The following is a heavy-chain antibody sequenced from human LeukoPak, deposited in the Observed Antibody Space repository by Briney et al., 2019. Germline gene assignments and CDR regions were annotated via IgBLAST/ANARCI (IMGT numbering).Heavy chain of an antibody. CDR1: GFTFSDYW. V-gene: IGHV3-7*01. Sequence: GGSLRLSCTVSGFTFSDYWMSWVRQAPGKGLEWVANINQDGSEKYYVDSVMGRFTVSRDNDKNSLYLQVNSLRAEDRAVYYCARVASYAFDIWGQGTMVTVSS. CDR3: ARVASYAFDI. J-gene: IGHJ3*02. CDR2: INQDGSEK. D-gene: IGHD6-6*01.